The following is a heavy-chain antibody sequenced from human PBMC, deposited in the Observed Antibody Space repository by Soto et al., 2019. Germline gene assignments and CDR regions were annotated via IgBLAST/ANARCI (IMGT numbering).Heavy chain of an antibody. CDR1: GGSITNSGYY. CDR2: IYYSGST. CDR3: ARHTRNQFDP. J-gene: IGHJ5*02. V-gene: IGHV4-39*01. Sequence: PSETLSLTCNVSGGSITNSGYYWGWIRQPPGKGLEWIGSIYYSGSTYYSPSLKSRVTISVDTSKNQFSLNLTSVTAADTAVYYCARHTRNQFDPWGQGTLVTVSS.